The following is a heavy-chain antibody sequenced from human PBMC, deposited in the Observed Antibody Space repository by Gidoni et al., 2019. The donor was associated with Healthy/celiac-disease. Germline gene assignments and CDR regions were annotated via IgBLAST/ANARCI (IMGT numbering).Heavy chain of an antibody. J-gene: IGHJ4*02. CDR1: GFTFSSYA. CDR2: ISGSGGST. CDR3: AKDSDTSYYYDSSGYWPVDY. Sequence: EVQLLESGGGLVQPGGSLRLSCAASGFTFSSYAMSWVRQAPGKGLEWVSAISGSGGSTYYADSVKGRFTISRDNSKNTLYLQMNSLRAEDTAVYYCAKDSDTSYYYDSSGYWPVDYWGQGTLVTVSS. D-gene: IGHD3-22*01. V-gene: IGHV3-23*01.